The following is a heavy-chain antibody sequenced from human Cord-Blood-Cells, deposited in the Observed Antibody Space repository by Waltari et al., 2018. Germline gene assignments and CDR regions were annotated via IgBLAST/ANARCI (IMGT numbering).Heavy chain of an antibody. Sequence: QVQLVESGGGVVQPGRSLRLSWAASGFTFSSYAMHWVRQAPGKGLEWVAVKSYDGSNKYYADSVKGRFTISRDNSKNTLYLQMNSLRAEDTAVYYCARDPVRGSASDAFDIWGQGTMVTVSS. J-gene: IGHJ3*02. CDR3: ARDPVRGSASDAFDI. CDR2: KSYDGSNK. D-gene: IGHD3-10*01. CDR1: GFTFSSYA. V-gene: IGHV3-30*04.